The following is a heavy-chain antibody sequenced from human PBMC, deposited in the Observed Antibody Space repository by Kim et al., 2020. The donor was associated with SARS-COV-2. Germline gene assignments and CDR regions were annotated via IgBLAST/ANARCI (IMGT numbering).Heavy chain of an antibody. D-gene: IGHD3-10*01. J-gene: IGHJ4*02. CDR2: IKGQTDGGTA. CDR3: TERIAATMGDY. V-gene: IGHV3-15*01. CDR1: GFTFTTAW. Sequence: GGSLRLSCAASGFTFTTAWMSWVRQAPGKGLEWVGLIKGQTDGGTANYAAPVKARFTMSRDESKKTLYLQMNSLKIEDTALYYCTERIAATMGDYWGQGILVTVSS.